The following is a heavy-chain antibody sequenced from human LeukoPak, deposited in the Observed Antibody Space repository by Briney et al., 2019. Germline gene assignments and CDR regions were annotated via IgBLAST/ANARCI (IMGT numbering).Heavy chain of an antibody. CDR3: ARRGGSGRAFDY. CDR2: IYYTGST. J-gene: IGHJ4*02. D-gene: IGHD1-26*01. Sequence: WGWIRQPPGKGLEWIGSIYYTGSTYDNPSLKSRVTISVDTSKNQFSLKLSSVTAADTAVYYCARRGGSGRAFDYWGLGTLVTVSS. V-gene: IGHV4-39*01.